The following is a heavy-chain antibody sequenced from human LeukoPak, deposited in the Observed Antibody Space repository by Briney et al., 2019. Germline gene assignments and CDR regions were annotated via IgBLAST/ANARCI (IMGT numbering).Heavy chain of an antibody. CDR1: GDTFTNYG. V-gene: IGHV1-18*01. D-gene: IGHD1-26*01. CDR3: ARIERGAPFDY. Sequence: ASVKVSCKASGDTFTNYGFSWVRQAPGQGLEWMGWISAYNGNTNYAQKFQGRVTMTTDTSTTTAYMELGSLRSDDTAVYYCARIERGAPFDYWGQGTLVTVSS. J-gene: IGHJ4*02. CDR2: ISAYNGNT.